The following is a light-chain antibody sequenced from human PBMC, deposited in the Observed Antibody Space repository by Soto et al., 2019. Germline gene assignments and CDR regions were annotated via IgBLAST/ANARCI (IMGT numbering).Light chain of an antibody. Sequence: DIQMTQSPSTLSASVGDRVTITCRASQSISSWLAWYQQKPGKAPKLPIYKASILESGVPSRFSGRGSGTEYTLTISSLHPGDFATYFRQQYNSYLLSFGGGTKVEIK. CDR2: KAS. V-gene: IGKV1-5*03. CDR3: QQYNSYLLS. J-gene: IGKJ4*01. CDR1: QSISSW.